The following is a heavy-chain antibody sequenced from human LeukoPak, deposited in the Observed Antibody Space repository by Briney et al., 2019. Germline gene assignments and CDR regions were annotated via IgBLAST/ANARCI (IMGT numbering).Heavy chain of an antibody. Sequence: GGSLRLSCAASGFTFSAYSIHWVRQAPGKGLEWVSTISSTSSFIFYADSVKGRFTISRDNADNSLYLQMNSLRAEDTAVYYCATLRTYYCSETSCYFDHWGQGTLVTVSS. J-gene: IGHJ4*03. CDR3: ATLRTYYCSETSCYFDH. V-gene: IGHV3-21*01. CDR1: GFTFSAYS. D-gene: IGHD2-15*01. CDR2: ISSTSSFI.